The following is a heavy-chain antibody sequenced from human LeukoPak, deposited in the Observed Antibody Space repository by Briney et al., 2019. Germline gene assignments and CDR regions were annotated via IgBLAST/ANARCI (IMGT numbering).Heavy chain of an antibody. CDR2: ISSSSSYI. V-gene: IGHV3-21*01. Sequence: GGSLRLSCAASGFTFSSYSMNWVRQAPGKGLGWVSSISSSSSYIYYADSVKGRFTISRDNAKNSLYLQMNSLRAEDTAVYYCARDRLGYSSGWYVFDYWGQGTLVTVPS. J-gene: IGHJ4*02. CDR1: GFTFSSYS. CDR3: ARDRLGYSSGWYVFDY. D-gene: IGHD6-19*01.